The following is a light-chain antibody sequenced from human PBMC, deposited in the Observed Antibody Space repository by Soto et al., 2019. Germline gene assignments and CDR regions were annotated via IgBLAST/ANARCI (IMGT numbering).Light chain of an antibody. CDR1: SSDVGSYNL. J-gene: IGLJ1*01. CDR2: EGS. Sequence: QSALTQPASVSGSPGQSITISCTGTSSDVGSYNLVSWYQQHPGKAPKLIIYEGSKRPSGVSNRFSGSKSGNTASLTISGLQAEDEADYYCCSNAGSSTLYVFGTGTKLTVL. CDR3: CSNAGSSTLYV. V-gene: IGLV2-23*01.